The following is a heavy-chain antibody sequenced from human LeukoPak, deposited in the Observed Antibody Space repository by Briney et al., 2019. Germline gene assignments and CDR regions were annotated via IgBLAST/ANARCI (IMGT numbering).Heavy chain of an antibody. V-gene: IGHV3-73*01. D-gene: IGHD6-19*01. CDR3: ATLGETSGWYPDH. J-gene: IGHJ4*02. CDR1: GFTVSGAA. CDR2: VRSKGYNYAT. Sequence: GGSLRLSCAASGFTVSGAAMHWGRQASGKGLEWLGRVRSKGYNYATAYGASVKDRFIISRDDSKSTAYLQMSSLKSEDTAVYYCATLGETSGWYPDHWGQGTLVTVSS.